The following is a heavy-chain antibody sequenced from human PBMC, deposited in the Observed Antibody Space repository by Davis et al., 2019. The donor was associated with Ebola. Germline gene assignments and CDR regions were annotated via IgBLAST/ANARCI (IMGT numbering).Heavy chain of an antibody. V-gene: IGHV1-18*01. J-gene: IGHJ5*01. D-gene: IGHD1-26*01. Sequence: ASVKVSCKASSYTFTSYGISWVRRAPGQGLEWMGWISAYNGNTNYAQKLQGRVTMTTDTSRSTAYMELRSLRSDDTAVYYWAREAGATTRINDSWGQGTLVTVSS. CDR2: ISAYNGNT. CDR1: SYTFTSYG. CDR3: AREAGATTRINDS.